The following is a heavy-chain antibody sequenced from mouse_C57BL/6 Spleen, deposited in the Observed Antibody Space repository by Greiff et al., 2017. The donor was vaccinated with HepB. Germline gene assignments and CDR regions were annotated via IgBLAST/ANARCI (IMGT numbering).Heavy chain of an antibody. Sequence: VQLQQSGPELVKPGASVKIPCKASGYTFTDYNMDWVKQSHGKSLEWIGDINPNNGGTIYNQKFKGKATLTVDKSSSTAYMELRSLTSEDTAVYYCARTLYYGNYVWFAYWGQGTLVTVSA. CDR1: GYTFTDYN. V-gene: IGHV1-18*01. CDR3: ARTLYYGNYVWFAY. CDR2: INPNNGGT. D-gene: IGHD2-1*01. J-gene: IGHJ3*01.